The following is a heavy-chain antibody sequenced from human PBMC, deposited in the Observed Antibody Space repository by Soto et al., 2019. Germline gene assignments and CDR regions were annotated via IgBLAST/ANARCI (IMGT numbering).Heavy chain of an antibody. J-gene: IGHJ4*02. CDR1: GYPFTSYA. CDR3: ARGSCSAGGCYSFYFDY. D-gene: IGHD2-15*01. V-gene: IGHV1-3*04. CDR2: INTGKGHT. Sequence: ASVKVSCKASGYPFTSYAMHWVRQAPGQRLEWMGWINTGKGHTEYSQKFQGRVTITRDTSASTAYMELSSLRSEDTAVYFCARGSCSAGGCYSFYFDYWGQGTLVTVSS.